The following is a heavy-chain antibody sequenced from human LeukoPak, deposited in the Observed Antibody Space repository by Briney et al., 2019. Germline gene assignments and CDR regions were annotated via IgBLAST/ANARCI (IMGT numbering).Heavy chain of an antibody. CDR2: ISWNSGSI. V-gene: IGHV3-9*01. CDR1: GFTFDDYA. J-gene: IGHJ4*02. CDR3: AKDISAAGTDYYFDY. Sequence: PGRSLRLSCAASGFTFDDYAMHWVRQAPGKGLEWVSGISWNSGSIGYADSVKGRFTISRDNAKNSLYLQMNSLRAEDTALYYCAKDISAAGTDYYFDYWGQGTLVNVSS. D-gene: IGHD6-13*01.